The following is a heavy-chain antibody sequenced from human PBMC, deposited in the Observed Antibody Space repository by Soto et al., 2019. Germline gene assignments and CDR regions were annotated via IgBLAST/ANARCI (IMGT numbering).Heavy chain of an antibody. V-gene: IGHV4-59*01. D-gene: IGHD2-15*01. CDR2: IYYSGST. CDR1: GGSISSYY. CDR3: ARQGSRYGGKDY. Sequence: PSETLSLTCTVSGGSISSYYWSWIRQPPGKGLEWIGYIYYSGSTNYNPSLKSRVTISVDTSKNQFSLKLSSVTAADTAVYYCARQGSRYGGKDYWGQGTLVTVSS. J-gene: IGHJ4*02.